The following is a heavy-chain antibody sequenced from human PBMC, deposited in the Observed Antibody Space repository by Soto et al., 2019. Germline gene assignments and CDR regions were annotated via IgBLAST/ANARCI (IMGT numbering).Heavy chain of an antibody. CDR3: VGGNGFDY. CDR1: GFTFKDYH. Sequence: GGSLRLSCAASGFTFKDYHMTWIRQAPGKGLEWVANIKEDGSERYYVDSVKGRFTISRDNAKNSLYLQMNSLRAEDTAVYYCVGGNGFDYWGQGTLVTVSS. CDR2: IKEDGSER. V-gene: IGHV3-7*01. D-gene: IGHD5-12*01. J-gene: IGHJ4*02.